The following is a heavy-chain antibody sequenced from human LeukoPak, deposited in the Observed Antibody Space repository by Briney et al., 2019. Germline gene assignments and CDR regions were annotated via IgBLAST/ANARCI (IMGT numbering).Heavy chain of an antibody. V-gene: IGHV4-4*07. CDR1: GGSINNYY. D-gene: IGHD2-15*01. CDR3: ARGRYCSADICSGGDAFDI. Sequence: SETLSLTCTVSGGSINNYYWSWIRQPAGKGLEWIGRIYTRGSTNYNPSLKSRVTMSVDTSKNQFSLKLSSVTGADKAVYYCARGRYCSADICSGGDAFDIWGQGTMVSVSS. CDR2: IYTRGST. J-gene: IGHJ3*02.